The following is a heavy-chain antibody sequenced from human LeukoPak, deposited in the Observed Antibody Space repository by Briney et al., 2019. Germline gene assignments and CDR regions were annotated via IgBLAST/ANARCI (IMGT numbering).Heavy chain of an antibody. J-gene: IGHJ4*02. V-gene: IGHV1-2*02. CDR1: GYTFTGYY. CDR2: INPNSGGT. Sequence: GASVKVSCKASGYTFTGYYMHWVRQAPGQGLEWMGWINPNSGGTNYAQKFQGRVTMTRDTSISTAYMELSRLRSDDTAVYYCARDVSGYSYGWTIDYWGQGTLVTVSS. D-gene: IGHD5-18*01. CDR3: ARDVSGYSYGWTIDY.